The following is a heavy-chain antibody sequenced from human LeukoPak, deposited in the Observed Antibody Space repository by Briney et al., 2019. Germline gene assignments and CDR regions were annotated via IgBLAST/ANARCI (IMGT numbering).Heavy chain of an antibody. Sequence: GASVKVSCKASGYTFTGYYMHWVRQATGQGLEWMGWINPNSGGTNYAQKFQGRVTMTRDTSISTAYMELSRLRSDDTAVYYCAREDKYYDILTGYYTWWFDPWGQGTLVTVSS. CDR1: GYTFTGYY. CDR2: INPNSGGT. D-gene: IGHD3-9*01. V-gene: IGHV1-2*02. CDR3: AREDKYYDILTGYYTWWFDP. J-gene: IGHJ5*02.